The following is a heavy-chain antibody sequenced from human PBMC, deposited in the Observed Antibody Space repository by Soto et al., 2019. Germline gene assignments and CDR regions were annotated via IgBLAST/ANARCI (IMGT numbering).Heavy chain of an antibody. CDR3: ARDSPPEDY. V-gene: IGHV1-18*01. Sequence: QVQLVQSGAEVKKPGASVKVSCKASGYTFTSYAISLVLHAPGQGLEWMGGVSAYKGKTNSSHKLQGRVAMTTDTSTRKAYMERRSLRSDYTSVYYCARDSPPEDYWGQGTLVTVSS. CDR1: GYTFTSYA. J-gene: IGHJ4*02. CDR2: VSAYKGKT.